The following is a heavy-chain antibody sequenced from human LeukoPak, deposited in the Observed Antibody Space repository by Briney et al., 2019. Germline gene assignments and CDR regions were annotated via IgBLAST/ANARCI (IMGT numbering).Heavy chain of an antibody. Sequence: SETLSLTCTVSGGSISSYYWSWIRQPPGKGLEWIGYIYYSGSTDYNPSLKSRVTISVDTSNSQFSLKLSSVTAADTAVYYCARGPFGSYYGNYFDYWGQGTLVVVSS. CDR3: ARGPFGSYYGNYFDY. J-gene: IGHJ4*02. V-gene: IGHV4-59*01. D-gene: IGHD1-26*01. CDR1: GGSISSYY. CDR2: IYYSGST.